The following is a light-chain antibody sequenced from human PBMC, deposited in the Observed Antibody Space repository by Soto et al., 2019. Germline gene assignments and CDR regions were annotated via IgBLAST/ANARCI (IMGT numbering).Light chain of an antibody. CDR1: QSISTW. CDR2: KAS. J-gene: IGKJ5*01. V-gene: IGKV1-5*03. CDR3: QQYNDSFPYT. Sequence: DIQLTQSPSTLSASVGDRVTITCRAXQSISTWLAWYQLKPGTVPKLLIYKASTLESGVPSRFSGSRSGTEFTLTVSSLQPDDFATYYCQQYNDSFPYTFGQGTRPEIK.